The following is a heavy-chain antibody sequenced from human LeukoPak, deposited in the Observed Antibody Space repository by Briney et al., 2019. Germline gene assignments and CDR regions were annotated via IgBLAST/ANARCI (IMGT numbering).Heavy chain of an antibody. V-gene: IGHV3-30*02. CDR3: ASELGYDSSGYYNGLDY. J-gene: IGHJ4*02. CDR2: IRYNGNNQ. Sequence: GGSLRLSCAASGFTFNNYGMHWVRQVPGKGLEWVAFIRYNGNNQYYADSVKGRFTISRDNSKDTLYLQMNSLRAEDTAVYYCASELGYDSSGYYNGLDYWGQGTLVTVSS. D-gene: IGHD3-22*01. CDR1: GFTFNNYG.